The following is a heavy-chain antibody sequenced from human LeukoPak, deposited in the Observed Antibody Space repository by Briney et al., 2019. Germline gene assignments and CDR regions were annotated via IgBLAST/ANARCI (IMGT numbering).Heavy chain of an antibody. Sequence: GASVKVSCKASGYTFTSYDINWVRQATGQGLEWMGRIIPILGIANYAQKFQGRVTITRDTSASTAYMELSSLRSEDTAVYYCARDGGAYDSSGYYYDPGYYYYMDVWGKGTTVTVSS. J-gene: IGHJ6*03. CDR3: ARDGGAYDSSGYYYDPGYYYYMDV. CDR2: IIPILGIA. V-gene: IGHV1-69*04. CDR1: GYTFTSYD. D-gene: IGHD3-22*01.